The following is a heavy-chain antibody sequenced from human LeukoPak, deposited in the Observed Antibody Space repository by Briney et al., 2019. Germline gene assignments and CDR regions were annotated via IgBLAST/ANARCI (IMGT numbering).Heavy chain of an antibody. D-gene: IGHD2-21*02. CDR3: ARSCGGDCYYTFDY. Sequence: SETLSLTCTVSGGSISSSSYYWGWIRQPPGKGLEWIGSIYYSGSTYYNPSLKSRVTISVDTSKNQFSLKLSSVTAADTAVYYCARSCGGDCYYTFDYWGQGTLVTVSS. CDR2: IYYSGST. V-gene: IGHV4-39*07. CDR1: GGSISSSSYY. J-gene: IGHJ4*02.